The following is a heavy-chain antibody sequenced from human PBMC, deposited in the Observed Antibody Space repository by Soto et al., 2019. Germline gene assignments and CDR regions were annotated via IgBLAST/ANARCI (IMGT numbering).Heavy chain of an antibody. J-gene: IGHJ4*02. Sequence: VQLVQSGAEVKKPGASVQVSCKTSGYSFNNYSMHWVRQVPGQGLEWMGKINPNGGSTSLAQKFKDAVTLTRDTSTNTVYMELSSLTSADTAVYYCARDGVQLWPRYYFDYWGQGTLVTVSS. CDR3: ARDGVQLWPRYYFDY. CDR2: INPNGGST. CDR1: GYSFNNYS. D-gene: IGHD1-1*01. V-gene: IGHV1-46*02.